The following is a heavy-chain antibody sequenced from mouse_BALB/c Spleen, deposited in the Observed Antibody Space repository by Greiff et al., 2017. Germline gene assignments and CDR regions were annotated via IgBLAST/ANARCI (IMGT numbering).Heavy chain of an antibody. V-gene: IGHV2-9*02. CDR2: IWAGGST. CDR1: GFSLTSYG. Sequence: VKLMESGPGLVAPSQSLSITCTVSGFSLTSYGVHWVRQPPGKGLEWLGVIWAGGSTNYNSALMSRLSISKDNSKSQVFLKMNSLQTDDTAMYYCARDNSIFYAMDYWGQGTSVTVSS. D-gene: IGHD4-1*02. J-gene: IGHJ4*01. CDR3: ARDNSIFYAMDY.